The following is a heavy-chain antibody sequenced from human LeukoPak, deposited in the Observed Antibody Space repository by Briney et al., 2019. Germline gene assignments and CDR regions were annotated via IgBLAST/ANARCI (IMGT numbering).Heavy chain of an antibody. CDR3: VLTYYYDSSGYEGTFDY. CDR2: IYPGDSDT. D-gene: IGHD3-22*01. Sequence: GESLKISCKGSGYSFTSYWIGWVRQMPGKGLEWMGIIYPGDSDTRYSPSFQGQVTISADKSISTAYLPWSSLKASDTAMYYCVLTYYYDSSGYEGTFDYWGQGTLVTVSS. CDR1: GYSFTSYW. J-gene: IGHJ4*02. V-gene: IGHV5-51*01.